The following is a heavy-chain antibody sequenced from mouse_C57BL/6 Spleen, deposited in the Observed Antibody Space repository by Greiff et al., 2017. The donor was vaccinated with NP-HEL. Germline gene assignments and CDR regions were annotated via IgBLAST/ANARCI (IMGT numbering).Heavy chain of an antibody. CDR2: INPNNGGT. D-gene: IGHD1-1*01. Sequence: EVQLQQSGPELVKPGASVKMSCKASGYTFTDYNMHWVKQSHGKSLEWIGYINPNNGGTSYNQKFKGKATLTVNKSSSTAYMELRSLTSEDSAVYYCASRIYYGSSPLAYWGQGTLVTVSA. J-gene: IGHJ3*01. V-gene: IGHV1-22*01. CDR3: ASRIYYGSSPLAY. CDR1: GYTFTDYN.